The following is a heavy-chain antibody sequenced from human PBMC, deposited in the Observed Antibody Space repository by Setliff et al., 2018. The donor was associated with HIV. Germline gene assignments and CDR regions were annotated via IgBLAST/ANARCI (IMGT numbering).Heavy chain of an antibody. D-gene: IGHD3-16*01. CDR1: GFTVSDTH. J-gene: IGHJ5*02. Sequence: GGSLRLSCAASGFTVSDTHMTWVRQAPGKGLEWVSFIYSDGRTYYAESVKGRFTISRDDSRNTLYLQMHSLRVEETAEYYCAKGVKWLDPWGQGIQVTVSS. CDR3: AKGVKWLDP. CDR2: IYSDGRT. V-gene: IGHV3-53*01.